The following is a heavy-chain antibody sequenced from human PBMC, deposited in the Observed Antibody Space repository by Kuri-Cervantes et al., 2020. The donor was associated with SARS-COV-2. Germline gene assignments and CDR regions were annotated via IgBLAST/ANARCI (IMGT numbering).Heavy chain of an antibody. Sequence: ASVKVSCKASGYTFTYRYLHWVRQAPGQALEWMGWINPNNGGTNYAQKFQGRLTMTRDTSISTAYMELSRLTSDDTAVYYCARVYSTYCHTTNCEPNVDAFDFWGQGSVVTVSS. CDR1: GYTFTYRY. J-gene: IGHJ3*01. V-gene: IGHV1-2*02. D-gene: IGHD2-2*01. CDR3: ARVYSTYCHTTNCEPNVDAFDF. CDR2: INPNNGGT.